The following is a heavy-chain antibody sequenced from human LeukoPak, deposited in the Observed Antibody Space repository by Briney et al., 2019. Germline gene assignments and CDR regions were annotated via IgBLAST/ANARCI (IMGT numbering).Heavy chain of an antibody. CDR3: ARSGSYYNEGYYFDY. V-gene: IGHV4-59*04. J-gene: IGHJ4*02. CDR2: IYHSGST. Sequence: SETLSLTCTVSGGSISSYYWSWIRQPPGKGLEWIWYIYHSGSTYYNPSLKSRVTISVDRSKNPFSLKLSSVTAADTAVYYCARSGSYYNEGYYFDYWGQGTLVTVSS. CDR1: GGSISSYY. D-gene: IGHD3-10*01.